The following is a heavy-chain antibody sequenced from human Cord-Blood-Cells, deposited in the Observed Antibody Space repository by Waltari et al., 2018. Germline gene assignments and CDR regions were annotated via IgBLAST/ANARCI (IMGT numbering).Heavy chain of an antibody. CDR1: GGTVSSSA. CDR3: ARDPYCGGDCYYFDY. V-gene: IGHV1-69*01. Sequence: QVQLVQSGAELKKPGSSVTVSCQDSGGTVSSSAISWVRRAPGQGLEWMGVIIPIFGTANYAQKFQGRVTITADESTSTAYMELSSLRSEDTAVYYCARDPYCGGDCYYFDYWGQGTLVTVSS. CDR2: IIPIFGTA. D-gene: IGHD2-21*02. J-gene: IGHJ4*02.